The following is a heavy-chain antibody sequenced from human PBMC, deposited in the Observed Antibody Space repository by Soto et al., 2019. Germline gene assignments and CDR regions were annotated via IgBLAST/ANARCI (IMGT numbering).Heavy chain of an antibody. CDR1: GGSISSYY. V-gene: IGHV4-59*12. J-gene: IGHJ4*02. D-gene: IGHD2-2*03. CDR2: IYYSGST. CDR3: AKDWINTWSFDY. Sequence: PSETLSLTCTVSGGSISSYYWSWIRQPPGKGLEWIGYIYYSGSTNYNPSVKGRLTISRDTSKNTLYLQMDSLSAEDTAVYYCAKDWINTWSFDYWGQGALVTVSS.